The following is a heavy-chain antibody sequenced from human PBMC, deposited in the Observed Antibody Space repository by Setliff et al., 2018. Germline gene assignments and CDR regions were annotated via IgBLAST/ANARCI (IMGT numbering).Heavy chain of an antibody. J-gene: IGHJ5*01. Sequence: ASVKVSCKTSGYSFTSHYIHWVRQAPGQGLEWMGIINPGGVTSSSTQKFEGRVTMTRDTSTSTVYMELNSLTPDDTAVYYCARLVRYCTRTACQKVAGVESWGQGTLVTVSS. D-gene: IGHD1-26*01. CDR1: GYSFTSHY. V-gene: IGHV1-46*01. CDR2: INPGGVTS. CDR3: ARLVRYCTRTACQKVAGVES.